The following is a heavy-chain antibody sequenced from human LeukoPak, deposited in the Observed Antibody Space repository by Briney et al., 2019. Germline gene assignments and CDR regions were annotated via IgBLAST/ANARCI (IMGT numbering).Heavy chain of an antibody. Sequence: PGGSLRLSCAASGFTFSSYSMNWVRQAPGKGLKWVSYISSSSSTIYYADSVKGRFTISRDNAKNSLYLQMNSLRAEDTAVYYCARVSSGWSQDAFDIWGQGTMVTVSS. V-gene: IGHV3-48*01. CDR3: ARVSSGWSQDAFDI. CDR2: ISSSSSTI. J-gene: IGHJ3*02. CDR1: GFTFSSYS. D-gene: IGHD6-19*01.